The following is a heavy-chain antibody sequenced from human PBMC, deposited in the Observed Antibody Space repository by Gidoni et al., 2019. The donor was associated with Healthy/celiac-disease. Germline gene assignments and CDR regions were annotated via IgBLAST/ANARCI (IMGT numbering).Heavy chain of an antibody. CDR3: ARDGAPAVAGMCYFDY. CDR2: ISSSSSYT. Sequence: GLSWVSYISSSSSYTNYADSVKGRFTISRDNAKNSLYLQMNSLRAEDTAVYYCARDGAPAVAGMCYFDYWGQGTLVTVSS. V-gene: IGHV3-11*05. D-gene: IGHD6-19*01. J-gene: IGHJ4*02.